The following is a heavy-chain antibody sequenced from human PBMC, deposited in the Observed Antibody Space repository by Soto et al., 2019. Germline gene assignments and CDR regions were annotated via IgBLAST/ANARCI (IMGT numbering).Heavy chain of an antibody. D-gene: IGHD6-19*01. CDR1: GYTFTSYD. V-gene: IGHV1-8*01. CDR2: MNPNSGNT. J-gene: IGHJ3*02. CDR3: ARSSSGFRPHGAFDI. Sequence: ASVKVSCKASGYTFTSYDINWLRQATGQGLEWMGWMNPNSGNTGYAQKFQGRVTMTTDTSTSTAYMELSSLRSDDTAVYYCARSSSGFRPHGAFDIWGQGTMVTVS.